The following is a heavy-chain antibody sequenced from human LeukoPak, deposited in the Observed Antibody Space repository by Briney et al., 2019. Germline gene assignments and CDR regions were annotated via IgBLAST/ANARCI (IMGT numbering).Heavy chain of an antibody. CDR2: IYYSGST. Sequence: SETLSLTCTVSGGSISSSSYYWGWIRQPPAKGLEWIGSIYYSGSTYYNPSLKSRVTISVDTSKNQFSLKLSSVTAADTAVYYCARERDNDYGDYFDYWGQGTLVTVSS. D-gene: IGHD4-17*01. CDR3: ARERDNDYGDYFDY. V-gene: IGHV4-39*07. J-gene: IGHJ4*02. CDR1: GGSISSSSYY.